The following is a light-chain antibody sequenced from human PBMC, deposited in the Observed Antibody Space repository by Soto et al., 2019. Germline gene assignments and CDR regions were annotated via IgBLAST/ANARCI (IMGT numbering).Light chain of an antibody. V-gene: IGKV1-12*01. CDR2: AAS. Sequence: DIQMTQSPSSVSASVGDRVTITCRASQGIGSWLAWFQQKPGEAPSLLIYAASSLHSGVPSRFSGSGSGTDFTLTITSLQPEDFAPYYCQQGDSFPLTFGGGNKVEIK. CDR1: QGIGSW. CDR3: QQGDSFPLT. J-gene: IGKJ4*01.